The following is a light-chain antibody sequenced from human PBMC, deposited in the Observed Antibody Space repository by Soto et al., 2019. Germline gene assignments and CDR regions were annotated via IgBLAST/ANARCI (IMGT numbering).Light chain of an antibody. V-gene: IGKV3-20*01. CDR3: QQYGISPT. J-gene: IGKJ5*01. Sequence: EIVLTQSPGTLSLFPGERATLSCRASQSLITRYLAWYQQKPGQAPRLLIYGASSRATGIPDRFSGSGSGTDFTLTISRLESEDFAVYSCQQYGISPTFGQGTRLEIK. CDR1: QSLITRY. CDR2: GAS.